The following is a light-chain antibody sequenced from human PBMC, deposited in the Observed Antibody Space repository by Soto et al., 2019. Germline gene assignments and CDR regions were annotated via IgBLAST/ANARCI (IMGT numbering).Light chain of an antibody. Sequence: EIVLTQSPGTLSLSPGERATRSCRASQSVSSSYLAWYQQKPGQAPRLLIYGASSRATGIPDRFSGSGSGTDFTLTISRLEPEDFAVYYCQQYGRSPSTFGGGIKVDIK. V-gene: IGKV3-20*01. CDR3: QQYGRSPST. J-gene: IGKJ4*01. CDR1: QSVSSSY. CDR2: GAS.